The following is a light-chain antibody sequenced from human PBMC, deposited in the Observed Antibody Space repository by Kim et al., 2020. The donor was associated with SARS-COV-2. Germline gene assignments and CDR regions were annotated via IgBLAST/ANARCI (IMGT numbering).Light chain of an antibody. V-gene: IGLV3-1*01. CDR3: QAWDSSLVV. CDR1: KVGDKY. J-gene: IGLJ2*01. Sequence: SGSPGQKGSITCSGDKVGDKYACWYQQKPGQSPVLVIYQDSKRPSGIPERFSGSNSGNTATLTISGTQAMDEADYYCQAWDSSLVVFGGGTQLTVL. CDR2: QDS.